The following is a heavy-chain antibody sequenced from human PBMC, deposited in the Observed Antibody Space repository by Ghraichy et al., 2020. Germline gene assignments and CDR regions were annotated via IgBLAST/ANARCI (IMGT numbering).Heavy chain of an antibody. V-gene: IGHV3-7*01. CDR3: ARGNSPAYDFWSGYYQRGTYYFDY. J-gene: IGHJ4*02. D-gene: IGHD3-3*01. CDR1: GFTSSSYW. Sequence: GGSLRLSCAASGFTSSSYWMSWVRQAPGKGLEWVANIKQDGSEKYYVDSVKGRFTISRDNAKNSLYLQMNSLRAEDTAVYYCARGNSPAYDFWSGYYQRGTYYFDYWGQGTLVTVSS. CDR2: IKQDGSEK.